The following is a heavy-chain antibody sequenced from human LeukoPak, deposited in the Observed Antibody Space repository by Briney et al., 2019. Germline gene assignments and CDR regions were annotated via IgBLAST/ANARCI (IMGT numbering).Heavy chain of an antibody. J-gene: IGHJ4*02. D-gene: IGHD3-22*01. CDR3: VRGSYHYDRSGYFGGY. CDR2: MIPNSGDT. V-gene: IGHV1-8*02. CDR1: GYTFTSYG. Sequence: ASVKVSRKASGYTFTSYGISWVRQATGQGLEWMGWMIPNSGDTAYAQKFQGRVTMTRNTSISTAYMELSSLRSEDTAVYYCVRGSYHYDRSGYFGGYWGQGTLVTVSS.